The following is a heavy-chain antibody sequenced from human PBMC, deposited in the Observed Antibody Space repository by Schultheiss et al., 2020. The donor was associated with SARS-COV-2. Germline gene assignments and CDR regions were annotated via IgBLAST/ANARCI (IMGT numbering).Heavy chain of an antibody. CDR2: IYWNDDK. CDR3: ARIGGSPANWYFDL. D-gene: IGHD6-25*01. V-gene: IGHV2-5*01. Sequence: SGPTLVKPTQTLTLTCTFSGFSLSTSGVGVGWIRQPPGKALEWLALIYWNDDKRYSPSLKSRLTITKDTSKNQVVLTMTNMDPVDTATYYCARIGGSPANWYFDLWGRGTLVTVS. CDR1: GFSLSTSGVG. J-gene: IGHJ2*01.